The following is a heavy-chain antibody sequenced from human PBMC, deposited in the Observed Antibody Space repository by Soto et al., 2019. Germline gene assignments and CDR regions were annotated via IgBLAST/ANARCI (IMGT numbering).Heavy chain of an antibody. D-gene: IGHD6-25*01. CDR2: ISGSGGST. CDR3: XKVDRTAIY. V-gene: IGHV3-23*01. CDR1: GFTFSSFV. J-gene: IGHJ4*02. Sequence: EVQLLESGGGLVQPGGSLRLSCAASGFTFSSFVMSWVRQAPGKGLEWVSAISGSGGSTYYADSVKGRFTISRDNSKXXXXXXXXXXXXXXXXXXXXXKVDRTAIYWGQGTLVTVSS.